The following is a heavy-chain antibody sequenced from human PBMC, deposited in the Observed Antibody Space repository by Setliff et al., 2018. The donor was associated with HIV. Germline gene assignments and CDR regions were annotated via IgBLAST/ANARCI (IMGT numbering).Heavy chain of an antibody. V-gene: IGHV3-7*05. CDR2: INRGGSDT. CDR1: GFMFRDHW. J-gene: IGHJ5*02. Sequence: PGGSLRLSCTFSGFMFRDHWTTWVRQPPGKGLEWVANINRGGSDTYYVDSVKGRFTVSRDNAKSSVYLQMNSLRADDTGVYYCASGEGGNGWYYHWGQGIPVTVS. CDR3: ASGEGGNGWYYH. D-gene: IGHD2-8*01.